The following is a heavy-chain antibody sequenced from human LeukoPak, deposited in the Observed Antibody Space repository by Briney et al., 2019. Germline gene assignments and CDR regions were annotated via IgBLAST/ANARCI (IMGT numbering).Heavy chain of an antibody. Sequence: GGSLRLSCAASGFTFSTYAMSWVRQAPGKGLEWVSAISGSGGSTYYADSVKGRFTISRDNSKNTLYLQMNSLRAEDTAVYYCAVRGWIQLWLPSYWGEGTLVTVSS. CDR2: ISGSGGST. CDR3: AVRGWIQLWLPSY. CDR1: GFTFSTYA. V-gene: IGHV3-23*01. J-gene: IGHJ4*02. D-gene: IGHD5-18*01.